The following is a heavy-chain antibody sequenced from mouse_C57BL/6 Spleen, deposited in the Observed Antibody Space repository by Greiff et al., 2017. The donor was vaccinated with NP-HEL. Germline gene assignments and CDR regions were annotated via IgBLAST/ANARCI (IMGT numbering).Heavy chain of an antibody. D-gene: IGHD3-2*02. CDR3: ARRGSSGYDWFAY. J-gene: IGHJ3*01. CDR2: INPSTGGT. CDR1: GYSFTGYY. V-gene: IGHV1-42*01. Sequence: EVQGVESGPELVKPGASVKISCKASGYSFTGYYMNWVKQSPEKSLEWIGEINPSTGGTTYNQKFKAKATSTVDKSSSTAYMQLKSLTSEDSAVYYCARRGSSGYDWFAYWGQGTLVTVSA.